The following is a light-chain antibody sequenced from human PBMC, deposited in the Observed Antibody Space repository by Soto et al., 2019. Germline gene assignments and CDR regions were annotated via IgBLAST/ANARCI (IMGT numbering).Light chain of an antibody. CDR1: SSDVGAYNY. Sequence: QSALTQPASVSGSPGQSITISCTGTSSDVGAYNYVSWYQHNPGKAPKLMIYEVSKRPSGVSNRFSGSESGNTASLTISGLQPEDEADYYCTSYTSRSALYVFGTGTKLTVL. J-gene: IGLJ1*01. CDR3: TSYTSRSALYV. CDR2: EVS. V-gene: IGLV2-14*01.